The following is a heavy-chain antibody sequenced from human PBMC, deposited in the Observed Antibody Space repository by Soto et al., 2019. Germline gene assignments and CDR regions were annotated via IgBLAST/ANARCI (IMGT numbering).Heavy chain of an antibody. CDR1: GCSISSGCYY. Sequence: TLCLNCTVSGCSISSGCYYWRWIRQHPGKSLEWIGYIYYSGSTYYNPSLKSRVTISVVTSKNQFSLKRSSGNAGDTAVYYCARDSEGENWFDPWCQGTLVT. D-gene: IGHD1-26*01. V-gene: IGHV4-31*03. J-gene: IGHJ5*02. CDR3: ARDSEGENWFDP. CDR2: IYYSGST.